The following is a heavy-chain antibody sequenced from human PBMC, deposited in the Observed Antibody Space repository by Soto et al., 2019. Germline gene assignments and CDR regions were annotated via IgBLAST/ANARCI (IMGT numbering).Heavy chain of an antibody. Sequence: VASVKVSCRASGGTFSSYAISWVRQAPGQGLEWMGGIIPIFGTANYAQKFQGRVTITADESTSTAYMELSSLRSEDTAVYYCARSWFGELLRYYYGMDVWGQGTTVTVSS. J-gene: IGHJ6*02. CDR1: GGTFSSYA. D-gene: IGHD3-10*01. V-gene: IGHV1-69*13. CDR3: ARSWFGELLRYYYGMDV. CDR2: IIPIFGTA.